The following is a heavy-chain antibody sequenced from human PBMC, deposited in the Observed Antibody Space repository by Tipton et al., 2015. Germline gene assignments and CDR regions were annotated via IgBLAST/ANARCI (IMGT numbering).Heavy chain of an antibody. CDR1: GFIFSDYY. CDR3: RRVGGYYYDTSGSSSTY. CDR2: ISSSSTYT. D-gene: IGHD3-22*01. J-gene: IGHJ4*02. Sequence: SLRLSCAASGFIFSDYYMTWIRQAPGKGLEWISFISSSSTYTNYADPVKGRFTISRDNAKNSLYLQMNSLRAEDTAVYYCRRVGGYYYDTSGSSSTYWGQGTLVTVSS. V-gene: IGHV3-11*06.